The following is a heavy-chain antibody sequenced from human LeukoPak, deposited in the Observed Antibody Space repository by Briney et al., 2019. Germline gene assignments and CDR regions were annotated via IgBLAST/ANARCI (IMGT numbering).Heavy chain of an antibody. CDR1: GYYFSTSW. D-gene: IGHD3-10*01. CDR3: ARQYTMIGGSADS. CDR2: IYPHDSDI. Sequence: GESLKISCRGSGYYFSTSWIAWVRQLPGRGLGWRGIIYPHDSDIRYSPSFRGQVRFSVDKSNNTAYVLWSSLKASDSAIYYCARQYTMIGGSADSWGQGTLVTVSS. J-gene: IGHJ4*02. V-gene: IGHV5-51*01.